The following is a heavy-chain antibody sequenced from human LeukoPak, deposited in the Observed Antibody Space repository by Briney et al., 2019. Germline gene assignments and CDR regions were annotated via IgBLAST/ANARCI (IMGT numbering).Heavy chain of an antibody. V-gene: IGHV5-51*01. CDR1: GYSFTSYW. CDR3: TRQGRY. Sequence: GESLKISCKASGYSFTSYWIGWVRQMPGKGLEWMGVIYPGASDTRYSPSFQGQVTMSADKSITTAYLQWGSLKASDTAMYYCTRQGRYWGQGTRATVSS. J-gene: IGHJ4*02. CDR2: IYPGASDT.